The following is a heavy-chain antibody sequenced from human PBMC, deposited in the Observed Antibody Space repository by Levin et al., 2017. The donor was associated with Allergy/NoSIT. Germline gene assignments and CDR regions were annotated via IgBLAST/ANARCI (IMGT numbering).Heavy chain of an antibody. D-gene: IGHD5-12*01. CDR1: GFTFSSYG. V-gene: IGHV3-30*18. Sequence: PGGSLRLSCAASGFTFSSYGMHWVRQAPGKGLEWVAVISYDGSYKYYADSVKGRFTISRDNSKNTLYLQMNSLRAEDTAVYFCANSPRGYSEEDRTYYYYGMDVWGQGTTVTVSS. J-gene: IGHJ6*02. CDR3: ANSPRGYSEEDRTYYYYGMDV. CDR2: ISYDGSYK.